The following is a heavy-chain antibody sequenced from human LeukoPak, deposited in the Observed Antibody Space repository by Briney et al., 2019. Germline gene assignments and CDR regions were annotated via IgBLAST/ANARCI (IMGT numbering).Heavy chain of an antibody. CDR2: ISYDGSNK. D-gene: IGHD3-22*01. CDR3: ARDYYDSSGYFAAVE. J-gene: IGHJ4*02. V-gene: IGHV3-30*03. CDR1: GFTFSSYG. Sequence: GGSLRLSCAASGFTFSSYGMHWVRQAPGKGLEWVAVISYDGSNKYYADSVKGRFTISRDNAKNSLYLQMNNLRAEDTAVYYCARDYYDSSGYFAAVEWGQGTLVTVSS.